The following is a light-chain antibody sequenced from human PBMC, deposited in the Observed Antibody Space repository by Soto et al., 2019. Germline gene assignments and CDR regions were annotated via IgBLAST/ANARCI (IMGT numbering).Light chain of an antibody. CDR3: QQRSNWPPT. Sequence: EIVMTQSPATLSVSPGERATLSCRASQSVSINLAWYQQKPGQAPRLLIYGASTRATGIPARFSGSGSGTEFTLTISSLQSEDFAVYHCQQRSNWPPTFGQGTKVDIK. CDR2: GAS. V-gene: IGKV3-15*01. CDR1: QSVSIN. J-gene: IGKJ1*01.